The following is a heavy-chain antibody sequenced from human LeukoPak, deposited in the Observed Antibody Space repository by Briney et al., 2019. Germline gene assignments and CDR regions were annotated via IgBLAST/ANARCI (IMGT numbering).Heavy chain of an antibody. Sequence: GGSLRLSCAASGFTFSSYAMHWVRQAPGKGLEWVAFIQYDGTNKYYADSVKGRFTISRDNSKNTLYLQMNSLRAEDTAVYYCAKSFYYALDYWGQGTLVTVSS. CDR3: AKSFYYALDY. V-gene: IGHV3-30*02. CDR1: GFTFSSYA. CDR2: IQYDGTNK. J-gene: IGHJ4*02. D-gene: IGHD3-22*01.